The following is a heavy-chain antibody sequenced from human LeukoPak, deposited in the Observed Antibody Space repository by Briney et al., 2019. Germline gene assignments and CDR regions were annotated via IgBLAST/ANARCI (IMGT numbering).Heavy chain of an antibody. CDR3: AREWIRYYGSSGYYRRTGAFDI. D-gene: IGHD3-22*01. Sequence: GGSLRLSCAASGFTFSDYYMSWIRQAPGKGLEWVPYISSSGSTIYYADSVKGRFTISRDNAKNSLYLQMNSLRAEDTAVYYCAREWIRYYGSSGYYRRTGAFDIWGQGTMVTVSS. CDR1: GFTFSDYY. CDR2: ISSSGSTI. J-gene: IGHJ3*02. V-gene: IGHV3-11*01.